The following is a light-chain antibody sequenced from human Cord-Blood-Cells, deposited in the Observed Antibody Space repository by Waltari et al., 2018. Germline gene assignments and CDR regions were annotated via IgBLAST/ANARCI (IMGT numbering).Light chain of an antibody. CDR2: AAS. CDR1: QSISSY. CDR3: QQSYSTPLT. V-gene: IGKV1-39*01. J-gene: IGKJ4*01. Sequence: DIQLTQSPSSLSACVGDRVTLTCRASQSISSYLNWYQQKPGKAPKLLIYAASSLQSGVPSRFSGSGSGTDFTLTISSLQPEDFATYYCQQSYSTPLTFGGGTKVEIK.